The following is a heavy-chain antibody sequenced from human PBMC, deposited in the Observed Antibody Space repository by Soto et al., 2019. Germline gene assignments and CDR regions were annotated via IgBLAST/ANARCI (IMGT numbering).Heavy chain of an antibody. V-gene: IGHV4-39*01. CDR1: GGSISRSSYY. Sequence: QLQLQESGPGLVKPSETLSLTCTVSGGSISRSSYYWGWIRRPPGKGLEWIGSIYYSGNTYYNPSLTSRVTISVDTSKNQFSLKLSSVTAADTAVYYCARFDYDYVWGSYRRGYFDYWGQGTLATVSS. CDR2: IYYSGNT. J-gene: IGHJ4*02. D-gene: IGHD3-16*02. CDR3: ARFDYDYVWGSYRRGYFDY.